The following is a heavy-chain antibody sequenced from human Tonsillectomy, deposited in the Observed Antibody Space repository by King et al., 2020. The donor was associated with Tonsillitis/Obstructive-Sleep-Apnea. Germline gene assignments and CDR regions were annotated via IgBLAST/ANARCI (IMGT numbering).Heavy chain of an antibody. Sequence: VQLVQSGAEVKKPGASVKVSCKASGYTVTGYYMHWVRQAPGPGLEWMGWINPNSGGTNYAQKFQGRVTMTRDKSISTAYMELSRLRFDDTAVYYCAGPHFGYSSPSDDYYYYNGMDVWGQGTTVTVS. CDR1: GYTVTGYY. CDR2: INPNSGGT. D-gene: IGHD6-19*01. V-gene: IGHV1-2*02. J-gene: IGHJ6*02. CDR3: AGPHFGYSSPSDDYYYYNGMDV.